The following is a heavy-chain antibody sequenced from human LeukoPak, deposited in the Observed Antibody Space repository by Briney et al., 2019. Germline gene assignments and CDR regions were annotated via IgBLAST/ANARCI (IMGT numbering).Heavy chain of an antibody. Sequence: ASVKVSCKASGGTFSSYAVSWVRQAPGQGLEWMGGIIPIFGTANYAQKFQGRVTITADESTSTAYMELSSLRSEDTAVYYCARFRLGYCSSTSCSMDYWGQGTLVTVSS. CDR2: IIPIFGTA. CDR3: ARFRLGYCSSTSCSMDY. V-gene: IGHV1-69*13. J-gene: IGHJ4*02. CDR1: GGTFSSYA. D-gene: IGHD2-2*01.